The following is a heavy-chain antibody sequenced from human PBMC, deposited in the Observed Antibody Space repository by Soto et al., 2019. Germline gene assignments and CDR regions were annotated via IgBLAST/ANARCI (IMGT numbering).Heavy chain of an antibody. CDR1: GGSVSSGSYY. J-gene: IGHJ4*02. Sequence: SETLSLTCTVSGGSVSSGSYYWSWIRQSPGKGLEWIGYIYYRGSTNYNPSLKSRVTISVDTSKNQFSLKLSSVTAADTAVYYCASSGYSYVLDHWGQGTLVTVPQ. V-gene: IGHV4-61*01. CDR3: ASSGYSYVLDH. CDR2: IYYRGST. D-gene: IGHD5-18*01.